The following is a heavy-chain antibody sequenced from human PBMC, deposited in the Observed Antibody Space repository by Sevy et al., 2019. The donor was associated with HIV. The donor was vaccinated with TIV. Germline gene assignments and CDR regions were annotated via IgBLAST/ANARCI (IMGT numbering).Heavy chain of an antibody. Sequence: ASVTVSCKGSGYPFTSFGISWVRQAPGQGLEWMGWINTNNGNANYAQKYQGRVTMTRDTSTSTAYMELRSLRSDDTAVYYCAKDRGYCSGGSCYIQVWGQGTLVTVSS. CDR3: AKDRGYCSGGSCYIQV. V-gene: IGHV1-18*01. D-gene: IGHD2-15*01. CDR2: INTNNGNA. J-gene: IGHJ1*01. CDR1: GYPFTSFG.